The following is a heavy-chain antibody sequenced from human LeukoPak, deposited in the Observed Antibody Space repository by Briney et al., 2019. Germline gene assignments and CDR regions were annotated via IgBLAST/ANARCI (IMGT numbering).Heavy chain of an antibody. Sequence: SQTLSLTCTVSGGSISSGSYYWSWIRQPAGKGLEWIGRIYTSGSTNYNPSLKSRVTISVDTSKNQFSLKLSSVTAADTAVYYCAIEDGYKDYWGQGTLVTVSS. CDR2: IYTSGST. CDR1: GGSISSGSYY. V-gene: IGHV4-61*02. J-gene: IGHJ4*02. CDR3: AIEDGYKDY. D-gene: IGHD5-24*01.